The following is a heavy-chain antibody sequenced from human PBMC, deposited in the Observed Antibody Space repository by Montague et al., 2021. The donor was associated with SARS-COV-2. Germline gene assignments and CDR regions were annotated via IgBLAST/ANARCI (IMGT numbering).Heavy chain of an antibody. J-gene: IGHJ4*02. CDR2: TKYSASL. CDR1: GGSISSGGYY. CDR3: ARDEGNSGHDF. V-gene: IGHV4-31*03. Sequence: TLSLTCTVSGGSISSGGYYWSWNRQHKGKDRVGIGYTKYSASLNHNPSLKSRVTMSVDTSKNQFSLKLSPVTAADTAVYYCARDEGNSGHDFWGQGTLVTVSS. D-gene: IGHD2/OR15-2a*01.